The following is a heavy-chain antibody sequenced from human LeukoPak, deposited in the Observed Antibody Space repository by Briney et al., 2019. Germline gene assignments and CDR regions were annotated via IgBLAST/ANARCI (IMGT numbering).Heavy chain of an antibody. D-gene: IGHD3-10*01. CDR2: ISGSGGST. Sequence: GGSLRLSCAASGFTFSSYGMSWARQAPGKGLEWVSAISGSGGSTYYADSVKGRFTISRDNSKNTLYLQMNSLRAEDTAVYYCAKDSRSVRVYYYGSGPTDLDYWGQGTLVTVSS. V-gene: IGHV3-23*01. CDR3: AKDSRSVRVYYYGSGPTDLDY. J-gene: IGHJ4*02. CDR1: GFTFSSYG.